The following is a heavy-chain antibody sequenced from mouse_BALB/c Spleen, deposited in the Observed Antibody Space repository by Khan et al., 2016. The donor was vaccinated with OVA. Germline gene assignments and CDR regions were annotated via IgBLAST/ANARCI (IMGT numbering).Heavy chain of an antibody. CDR3: ARAYYRYDGDYAMDY. CDR1: GFSLSRYN. CDR2: IWGGGGT. J-gene: IGHJ4*01. D-gene: IGHD2-14*01. Sequence: QVQLKESGPGLVAPSQSLSITCTVSGFSLSRYNIHWVRQPPGKGLEWLGMIWGGGGTDYNSTLKSRLNISKDNSKSQVFLKMNSLQTDDTAMYYGARAYYRYDGDYAMDYWGQGTSVTVSS. V-gene: IGHV2-6-4*01.